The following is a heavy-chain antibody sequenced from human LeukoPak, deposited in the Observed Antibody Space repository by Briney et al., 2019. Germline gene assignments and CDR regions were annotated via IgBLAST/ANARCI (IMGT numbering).Heavy chain of an antibody. CDR2: IYSGGKT. V-gene: IGHV3-53*01. J-gene: IGHJ4*02. CDR1: GFIVSSNH. D-gene: IGHD6-13*01. CDR3: ARSYSSSPLGY. Sequence: PGGSLRLSCAASGFIVSSNHMNWVRQAPGKGLEWVSVIYSGGKTFYADSVEGRFTISRDNSESTLYLQMNSLRAEDTAVYYCARSYSSSPLGYWGQGTLVTVSS.